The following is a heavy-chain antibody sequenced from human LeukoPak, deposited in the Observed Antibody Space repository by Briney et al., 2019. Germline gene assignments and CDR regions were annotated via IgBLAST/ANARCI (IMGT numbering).Heavy chain of an antibody. CDR1: GFTFSSYG. CDR2: ISYDGSNK. CDR3: ARGEQYSYHSSGPKSSDALGI. V-gene: IGHV3-30*03. J-gene: IGHJ3*02. Sequence: PGRSLRLSCAASGFTFSSYGMHWVRQAPGKGLEWVAVISYDGSNKYYADSVKGRFTISRDNSKNTLYLQMNSLRAEDTAVYYCARGEQYSYHSSGPKSSDALGIWGQGTMVTVSS. D-gene: IGHD3-22*01.